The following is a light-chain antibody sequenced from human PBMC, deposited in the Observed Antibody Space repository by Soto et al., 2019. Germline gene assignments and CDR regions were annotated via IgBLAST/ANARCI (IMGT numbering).Light chain of an antibody. CDR2: GAS. CDR1: QDSNNY. J-gene: IGKJ4*01. Sequence: DSQMTQSPSSLSASLGDRLTITCRASQDSNNYLAWFQQEPGKAPKSLIYGASTLQTGAPSRFSGTGSGTDFTLTIDGLQPEDFATYYCQQYFTFPLTFGGGTKVEI. CDR3: QQYFTFPLT. V-gene: IGKV1-16*01.